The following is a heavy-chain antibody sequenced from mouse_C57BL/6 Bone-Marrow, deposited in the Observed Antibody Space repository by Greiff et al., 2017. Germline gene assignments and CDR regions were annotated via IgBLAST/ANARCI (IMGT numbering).Heavy chain of an antibody. CDR3: ARYSYGNYGGILDY. J-gene: IGHJ2*01. Sequence: EVKLQESGGGLVQPGGSLSLSCAASGFTFTDYYMSWVRQPPGKALEWLGFIRNKANGYTTEYSASVKGRFTISRDNFQSILYLQMNALGAEDSATYYCARYSYGNYGGILDYWGQGTTLTVSS. CDR2: IRNKANGYTT. V-gene: IGHV7-3*01. CDR1: GFTFTDYY. D-gene: IGHD2-1*01.